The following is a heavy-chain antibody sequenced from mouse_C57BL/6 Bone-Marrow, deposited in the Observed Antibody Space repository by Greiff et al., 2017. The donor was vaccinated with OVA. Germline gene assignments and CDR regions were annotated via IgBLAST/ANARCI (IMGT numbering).Heavy chain of an antibody. CDR2: IDPENGDT. J-gene: IGHJ4*01. Sequence: DVKLQESGAELVRPGASVKLSCTASGFNIKDDYMHWVKQRPEQGLEWIGWIDPENGDTEYASKFQGKATITADTSSNTAYLQLSSLTSEDTAGYYCIPREGYAMDYWGQGTSVTVSS. CDR3: IPREGYAMDY. V-gene: IGHV14-4*01. CDR1: GFNIKDDY.